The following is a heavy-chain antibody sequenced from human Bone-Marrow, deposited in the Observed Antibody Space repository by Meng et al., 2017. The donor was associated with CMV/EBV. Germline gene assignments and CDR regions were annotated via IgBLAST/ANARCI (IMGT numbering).Heavy chain of an antibody. CDR1: GFSFSDYY. Sequence: GESLKISCAASGFSFSDYYMSWIRQAPGKGLEWVSYISNTGSTIYYADSVKGRFTISRDNAKNSLYLQMNSLRAEDTAVSYCARDSGTINFDYWGQGTLDTVSS. CDR2: ISNTGSTI. V-gene: IGHV3-11*01. D-gene: IGHD3-10*01. J-gene: IGHJ4*02. CDR3: ARDSGTINFDY.